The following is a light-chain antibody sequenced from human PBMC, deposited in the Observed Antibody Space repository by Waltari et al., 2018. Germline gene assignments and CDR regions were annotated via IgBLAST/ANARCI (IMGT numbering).Light chain of an antibody. CDR1: QIINNY. CDR3: QQSYTSPRT. Sequence: DIQMTQSPSSLSASVGDRVTITCRTSQIINNYLNWFQQKPGKAPELLIFDASSVQGGVPARCSGIGSGTDFTLTISSLQPEDFATYYCQQSYTSPRTFGQGTKV. V-gene: IGKV1-39*01. J-gene: IGKJ1*01. CDR2: DAS.